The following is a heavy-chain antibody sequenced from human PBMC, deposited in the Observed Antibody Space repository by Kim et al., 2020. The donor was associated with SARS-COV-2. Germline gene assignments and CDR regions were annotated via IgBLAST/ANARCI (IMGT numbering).Heavy chain of an antibody. V-gene: IGHV3-11*01. CDR1: GFTFSDYY. CDR3: ASREHSSSSVEFDY. J-gene: IGHJ4*02. CDR2: ISSSGSTI. Sequence: GGSLRLSCAASGFTFSDYYMSWIRQAPGKGLEWVSYISSSGSTIYYADSVKGRFTISRDNAKNSLYLQMNSLRAEDTAVYYCASREHSSSSVEFDYWGQGTLVTVSS. D-gene: IGHD6-6*01.